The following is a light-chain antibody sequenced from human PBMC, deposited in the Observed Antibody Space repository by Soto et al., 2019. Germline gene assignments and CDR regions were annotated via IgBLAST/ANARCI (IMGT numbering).Light chain of an antibody. CDR1: QSISSW. Sequence: DIQMTQSPSTLSASVGDRVTITCRASQSISSWLAWYQQKPGKAPKLLIYKASSLESGVPSRFSGSGSGTDFTLTISRLQPDVFATYYCQQYNSYGTFGQGTKVEIK. CDR2: KAS. V-gene: IGKV1-5*03. CDR3: QQYNSYGT. J-gene: IGKJ1*01.